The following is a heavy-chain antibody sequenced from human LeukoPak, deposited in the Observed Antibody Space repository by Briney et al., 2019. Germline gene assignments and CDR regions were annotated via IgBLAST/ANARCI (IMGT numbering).Heavy chain of an antibody. CDR2: IYYSGST. V-gene: IGHV4-61*01. D-gene: IGHD6-13*01. Sequence: SETLSLTCTVSGGSISSSSYYWSWIRQPPGKGLEWIGYIYYSGSTNYNPSLKSRVTISVDTSKNQFSLKLSSVTAADTAVYYCARVRGSSSWSNYYYYMDVWGKGTTVTVSS. CDR1: GGSISSSSYY. CDR3: ARVRGSSSWSNYYYYMDV. J-gene: IGHJ6*03.